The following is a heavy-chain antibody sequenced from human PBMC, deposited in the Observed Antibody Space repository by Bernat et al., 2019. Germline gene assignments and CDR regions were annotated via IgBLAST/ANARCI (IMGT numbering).Heavy chain of an antibody. CDR3: AREAYCSSTSCFFFDY. CDR2: IYYSGST. Sequence: QVQLQESGPGLVKPSETLSLTCTVSGGSISSYYWSWIRQPPGKGLEWIGYIYYSGSTNYNPSLKSRVTISVDTSKNQFSLKLSSVTAADTAVYYCAREAYCSSTSCFFFDYWGQGTLVTVSS. V-gene: IGHV4-59*01. D-gene: IGHD2-2*01. CDR1: GGSISSYY. J-gene: IGHJ4*02.